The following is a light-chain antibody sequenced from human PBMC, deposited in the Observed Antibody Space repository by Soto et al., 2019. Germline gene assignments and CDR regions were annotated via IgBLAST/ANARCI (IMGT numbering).Light chain of an antibody. CDR2: GAS. V-gene: IGKV1-5*03. J-gene: IGKJ1*01. CDR3: QHYNSYPWT. Sequence: DIPMTQSPSTLSASVGDRVTITGRASQNIDRWLAWYQQKPGKAPNLLIYGASSLESGVPSRFSGSGSGTEFTLTISSLRPDDFATYYCQHYNSYPWTFGQGTKVEIK. CDR1: QNIDRW.